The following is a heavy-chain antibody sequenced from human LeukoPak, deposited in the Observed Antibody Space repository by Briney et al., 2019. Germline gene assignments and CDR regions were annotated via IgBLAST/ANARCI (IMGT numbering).Heavy chain of an antibody. CDR3: ARLGGDIVLMVYAISSMGSNCFDP. CDR1: GYTFTGYY. V-gene: IGHV1-2*02. CDR2: INPNSGGT. D-gene: IGHD2-8*01. Sequence: ASVKVSCKASGYTFTGYYMHWVRQAPGQGLEWMGWINPNSGGTNYAQKFQGRVTMTRDTSISTAYMELSRLRSDDTAVYYCARLGGDIVLMVYAISSMGSNCFDPWGQGTLVTVSS. J-gene: IGHJ5*02.